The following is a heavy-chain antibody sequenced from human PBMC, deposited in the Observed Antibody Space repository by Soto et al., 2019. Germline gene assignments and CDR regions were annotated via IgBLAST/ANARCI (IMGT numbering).Heavy chain of an antibody. D-gene: IGHD2-21*01. V-gene: IGHV3-30*18. CDR3: AKNSLYYYYYGMDV. CDR1: GFTFSSYG. CDR2: ISYDGSNK. Sequence: QVQLVESGGGVVQPGRSLRLSCAASGFTFSSYGMHWVRQAPGKGLEWVAVISYDGSNKYYADSVKGRFTISRDNSKNTLYLQMNSLRAEDTAVYYCAKNSLYYYYYGMDVWGQGTTVTVSS. J-gene: IGHJ6*02.